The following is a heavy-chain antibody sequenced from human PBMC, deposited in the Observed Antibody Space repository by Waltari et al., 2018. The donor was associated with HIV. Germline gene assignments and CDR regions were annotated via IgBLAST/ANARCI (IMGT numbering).Heavy chain of an antibody. J-gene: IGHJ4*02. V-gene: IGHV3-30*03. CDR2: TAYDAVTQ. CDR3: ARSPTPTKMPY. CDR1: GFALSGFG. Sequence: QVQLVESGGGEVHPGESLRLTCNASGFALSGFGMHWGRQYPGNGLGCLAATAYDAVTQFYADSVKGRFTISRDNSRNLVFLEMTSLTPEDTAMYYCARSPTPTKMPYWGQGTRVTVST. D-gene: IGHD2-2*01.